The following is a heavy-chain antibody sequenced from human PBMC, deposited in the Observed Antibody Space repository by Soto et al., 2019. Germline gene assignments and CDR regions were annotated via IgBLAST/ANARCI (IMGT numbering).Heavy chain of an antibody. V-gene: IGHV5-51*01. CDR1: GYSFTSYW. Sequence: VESLKISCNGSGYSFTSYWIGWVRQMPWKGLEWMGIIYPGDSDTRYSPSFQGQVTISADKSINTAYLQWSSLKASDTAMYYCARHGGSGIGSGLFDYWGPGTLVTVSS. CDR2: IYPGDSDT. J-gene: IGHJ4*02. CDR3: ARHGGSGIGSGLFDY. D-gene: IGHD3-10*01.